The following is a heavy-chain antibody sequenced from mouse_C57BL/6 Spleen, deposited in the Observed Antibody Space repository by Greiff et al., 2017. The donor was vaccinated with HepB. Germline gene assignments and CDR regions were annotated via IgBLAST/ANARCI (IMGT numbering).Heavy chain of an antibody. V-gene: IGHV1-53*01. Sequence: VQLQQPGTELVKPGASVKLSCKASGYTFTSYWMHWVKQRPGQGLEWIGNINPSNGGTNYNEKFKSKATLTVDKSSSTAYMQLSSLTSEDSAVYYCARGGTTVKWYFDVWGTGTTVTVSS. J-gene: IGHJ1*03. CDR1: GYTFTSYW. CDR2: INPSNGGT. CDR3: ARGGTTVKWYFDV. D-gene: IGHD1-1*01.